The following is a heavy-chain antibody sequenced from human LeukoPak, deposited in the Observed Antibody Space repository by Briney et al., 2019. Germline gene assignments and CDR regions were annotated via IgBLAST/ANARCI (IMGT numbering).Heavy chain of an antibody. CDR3: AKDRLGAMLYFDC. Sequence: GRSLRLSCATSGFTFSSYAIHWVRQAPGKGLEWVAVISYDGSNKYYADSVKGRFTISRDNSKNALYLQINSLGAEDTAVYYCAKDRLGAMLYFDCWGQGTLVTVSS. V-gene: IGHV3-30*04. CDR2: ISYDGSNK. J-gene: IGHJ4*02. D-gene: IGHD1-26*01. CDR1: GFTFSSYA.